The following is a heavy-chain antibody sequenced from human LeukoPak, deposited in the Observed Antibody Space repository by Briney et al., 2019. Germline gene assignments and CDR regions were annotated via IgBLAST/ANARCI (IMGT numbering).Heavy chain of an antibody. J-gene: IGHJ4*02. CDR1: GGSIRSHY. D-gene: IGHD4-17*01. CDR2: IYYSGST. Sequence: SETLSLTCTVSGGSIRSHYWSWIRQPPGKGLEWIGYIYYSGSTNYNPSLKSRVSISVDTSKNQFSLKLSSVTAADTAVYYCARTGSTVTMLYPFDHWGQGTLVTVSS. V-gene: IGHV4-59*11. CDR3: ARTGSTVTMLYPFDH.